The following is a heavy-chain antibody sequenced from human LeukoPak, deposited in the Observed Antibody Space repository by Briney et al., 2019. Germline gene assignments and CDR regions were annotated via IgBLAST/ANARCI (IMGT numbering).Heavy chain of an antibody. J-gene: IGHJ4*02. V-gene: IGHV3-30*02. Sequence: GGSLRLSCAASGFTFSSYGMHWVRQAPGKGLEWVAFIRYDGSNKYYADSVKGRFTISRDNSKNTLYLQMNSLRAEDTAVYYCAKDLIGYCSSSSCYGAWDYWGQGTLVTVSS. D-gene: IGHD2-2*01. CDR1: GFTFSSYG. CDR3: AKDLIGYCSSSSCYGAWDY. CDR2: IRYDGSNK.